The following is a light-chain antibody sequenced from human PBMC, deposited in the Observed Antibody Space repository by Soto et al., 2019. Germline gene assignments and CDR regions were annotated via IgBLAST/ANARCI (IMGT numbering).Light chain of an antibody. V-gene: IGKV3-11*01. CDR1: QSVSSY. CDR2: DAS. J-gene: IGKJ5*01. Sequence: EIVLTQSPATLPLSPGERATLSCRASQSVSSYLAWYQQRPGQAPRLLIYDASNRATGIPARFSGSGSGTDFTLTISSLEPDDFAVYYCQQRSNWPSITFGQGTRMEI. CDR3: QQRSNWPSIT.